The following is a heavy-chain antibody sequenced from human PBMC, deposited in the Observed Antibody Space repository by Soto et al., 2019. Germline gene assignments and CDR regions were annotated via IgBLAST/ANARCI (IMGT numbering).Heavy chain of an antibody. CDR2: MNPNSGNT. J-gene: IGHJ4*02. D-gene: IGHD1-1*01. Sequence: ASVKVCSKASGYTFTRYDISWVRQATGQGLEWMGWMNPNSGNTGYAQKFQGRVTMTRNTSISTAYMELSSLRSEDTAVYYCAREKNEIDYWGQGTLVTVSS. V-gene: IGHV1-8*01. CDR3: AREKNEIDY. CDR1: GYTFTRYD.